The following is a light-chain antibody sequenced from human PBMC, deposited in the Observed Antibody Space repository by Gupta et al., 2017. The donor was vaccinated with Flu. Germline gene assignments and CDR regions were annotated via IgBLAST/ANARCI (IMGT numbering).Light chain of an antibody. CDR2: LAS. CDR3: QQSDIRQVT. Sequence: DIQLTQSPSSLSAYVGDSVCITCRAGQNINNFLNWYQQKPGSAPKLLLYLASTSQTGVPSRFSGSASGTHFTLTISMLQPEDLTTYYCQQSDIRQVTFGGGTKLEIK. V-gene: IGKV1-39*01. CDR1: QNINNF. J-gene: IGKJ4*01.